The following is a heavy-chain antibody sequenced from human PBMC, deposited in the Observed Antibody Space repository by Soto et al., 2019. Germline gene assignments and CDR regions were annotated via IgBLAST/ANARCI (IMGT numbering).Heavy chain of an antibody. V-gene: IGHV4-61*08. Sequence: SETPSLTCAVSGGSISSGGYSWSWIRQPPGKGLEWIGYIYYSGSTNYNPSLESRVTISVDTSKNQFSLKLSSVTAADTAVYYCARLSYFDWLPWFDPWGQGTLVTVSS. J-gene: IGHJ5*02. CDR2: IYYSGST. D-gene: IGHD3-9*01. CDR1: GGSISSGGYS. CDR3: ARLSYFDWLPWFDP.